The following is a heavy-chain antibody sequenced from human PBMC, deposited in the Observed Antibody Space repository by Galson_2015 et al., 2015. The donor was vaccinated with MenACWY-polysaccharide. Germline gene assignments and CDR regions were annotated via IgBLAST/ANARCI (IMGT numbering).Heavy chain of an antibody. CDR3: AKEPGDSDYGFVFDF. J-gene: IGHJ3*01. CDR1: GFTFSSHR. V-gene: IGHV3-30*02. CDR2: INYDGGNK. Sequence: SLRVSCTASGFTFSSHRMHWVRQAPGKGLEWMGWINYDGGNKKYAESVKGRFTISRDNSMSTVYMQMNSLRAEDTAVYYCAKEPGDSDYGFVFDFWGQGTMVTVSS. D-gene: IGHD4-17*01.